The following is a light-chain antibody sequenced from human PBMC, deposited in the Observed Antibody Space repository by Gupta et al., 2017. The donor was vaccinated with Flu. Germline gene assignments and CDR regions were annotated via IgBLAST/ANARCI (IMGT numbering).Light chain of an antibody. CDR1: CGAVGGNHY. J-gene: IGLJ3*02. Sequence: KVTITCAATCGAVGGNHYVFLCPPNPDQAHRPLIYDKNNNPAGTPARFSGSFLGNTAALTLSVAPQEDEADYYCLQSESNDVWVFGGGTKLTV. V-gene: IGLV7-46*01. CDR3: LQSESNDVWV. CDR2: DKN.